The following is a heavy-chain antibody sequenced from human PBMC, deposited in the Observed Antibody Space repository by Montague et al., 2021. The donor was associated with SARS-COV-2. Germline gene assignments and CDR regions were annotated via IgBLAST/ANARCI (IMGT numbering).Heavy chain of an antibody. Sequence: SETLSLTCTVSGGTVRDYYWSWIRQTPGKGLEWIGYIFYNGYTKYDPSLESRVTLSVDTPGNQFFLSLRSVTASGTATYFCARHSVSEDGTFFRSYFDPWGQGAQVIVSS. CDR2: IFYNGYT. CDR1: GGTVRDYY. CDR3: ARHSVSEDGTFFRSYFDP. J-gene: IGHJ5*02. D-gene: IGHD1-1*01. V-gene: IGHV4-59*08.